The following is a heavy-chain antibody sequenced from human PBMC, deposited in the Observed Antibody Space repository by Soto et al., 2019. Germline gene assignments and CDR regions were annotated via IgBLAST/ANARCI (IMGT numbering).Heavy chain of an antibody. D-gene: IGHD3-3*01. CDR3: AKDLGDFWSGYYLLDY. CDR1: GFTFSSYG. V-gene: IGHV3-30*18. J-gene: IGHJ4*02. Sequence: GGSLRLSCAASGFTFSSYGMHWVRQAPGKGLEWVAVISYDGSNKYYADSVKGRFTISRDNSKNTLYLQMNSLRAEDTAVYYCAKDLGDFWSGYYLLDYWGQGTLVTVSS. CDR2: ISYDGSNK.